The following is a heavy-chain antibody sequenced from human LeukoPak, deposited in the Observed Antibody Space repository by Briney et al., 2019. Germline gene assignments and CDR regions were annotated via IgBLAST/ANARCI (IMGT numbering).Heavy chain of an antibody. J-gene: IGHJ4*02. CDR2: ISGSGGST. CDR1: GFTFSSYA. Sequence: GGSLRLSCAASGFTFSSYAMSWVRQAPGKGLEWVSAISGSGGSTYYADSVKGRFTISRDNSKNTPYLQMNSLRGEDTAIFYCARDWPGSTHHLDYWGQGTLVTVSS. V-gene: IGHV3-23*01. CDR3: ARDWPGSTHHLDY. D-gene: IGHD1-1*01.